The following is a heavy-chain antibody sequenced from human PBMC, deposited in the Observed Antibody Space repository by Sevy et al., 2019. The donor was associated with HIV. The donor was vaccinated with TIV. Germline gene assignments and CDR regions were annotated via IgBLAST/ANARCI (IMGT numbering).Heavy chain of an antibody. CDR2: MSSGTSYT. CDR3: ARDRRNYGGQYFDY. CDR1: GFTFSDYY. Sequence: GGSLRLACAASGFTFSDYYMSWIRQAPGKGLEWVSYMSSGTSYTNYADSVKGRCTISRDNAKNSLYLQMNSLRAEDTAVYYCARDRRNYGGQYFDYWGQGTLVTVSS. V-gene: IGHV3-11*06. J-gene: IGHJ4*02. D-gene: IGHD1-7*01.